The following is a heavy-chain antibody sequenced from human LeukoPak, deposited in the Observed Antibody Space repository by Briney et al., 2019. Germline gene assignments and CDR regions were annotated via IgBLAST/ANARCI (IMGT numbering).Heavy chain of an antibody. V-gene: IGHV3-20*04. D-gene: IGHD2-2*02. Sequence: GGSLRLSCAASGFTFDDYGMSWVRQAPGKGLEWVSGINWNGGSTGYADSVKGRFTISRDNAKNSLYLQMNSLRAEDTALYYCARLVVPAAIRHYFDYWGQGTLVTVSS. J-gene: IGHJ4*02. CDR3: ARLVVPAAIRHYFDY. CDR1: GFTFDDYG. CDR2: INWNGGST.